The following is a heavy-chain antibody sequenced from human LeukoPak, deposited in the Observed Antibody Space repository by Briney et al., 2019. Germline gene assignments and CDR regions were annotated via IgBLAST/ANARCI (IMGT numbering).Heavy chain of an antibody. J-gene: IGHJ6*03. CDR1: VGSISSSSYY. CDR3: ARGYCSGGSCYSYYYYNYTDV. V-gene: IGHV4-39*07. D-gene: IGHD2-15*01. Sequence: SETLSLTCTVSVGSISSSSYYSGWIRQPPGKGLEWIGSIHYSGSTNYNPSLKSRVTRSVDTSKNQFSLKLSSVTAADTAVYYCARGYCSGGSCYSYYYYNYTDVWGKGTTVTVSS. CDR2: IHYSGST.